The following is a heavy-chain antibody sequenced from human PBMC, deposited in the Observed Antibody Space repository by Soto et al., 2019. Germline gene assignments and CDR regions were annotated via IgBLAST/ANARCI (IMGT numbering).Heavy chain of an antibody. D-gene: IGHD6-13*01. CDR2: FDPEDGET. V-gene: IGHV1-24*01. J-gene: IGHJ6*02. CDR3: ARDPGSSSWYDYYYYGMDV. Sequence: VKVSCKVSGYTLTELSMHWVRQAPGKGLEWMGGFDPEDGETIYAQKFQGRVTMTEDTSTSTAYMELRSLRSDDTAVYYCARDPGSSSWYDYYYYGMDVWGQGTTVTVSS. CDR1: GYTLTELS.